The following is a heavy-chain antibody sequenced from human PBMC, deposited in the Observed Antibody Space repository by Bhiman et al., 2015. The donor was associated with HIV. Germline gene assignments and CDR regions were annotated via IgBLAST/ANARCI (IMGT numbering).Heavy chain of an antibody. Sequence: DVQLVESGGGLVQPGGSLRLSCVASGFTFSNYGMNWVRQAPGKGLEWVLYISNSGETIYYADSVKGRFTISRDNAQNSLYLQMNSLRAEDTAVYYCARPPGFRVTATRFPFDAFDVWGQGTLVTVSS. CDR3: ARPPGFRVTATRFPFDAFDV. V-gene: IGHV3-48*03. J-gene: IGHJ3*01. D-gene: IGHD2-21*02. CDR2: ISNSGETI. CDR1: GFTFSNYG.